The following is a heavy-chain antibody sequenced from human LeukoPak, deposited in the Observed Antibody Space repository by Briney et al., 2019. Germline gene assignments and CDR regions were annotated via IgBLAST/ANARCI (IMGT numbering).Heavy chain of an antibody. D-gene: IGHD6-19*01. V-gene: IGHV1-8*02. Sequence: ASVKVSCKASGYTFTSYDINWVRQATGQGLEWMGWMNPNSGNTGYAQKFQGRVTMTRDTSTSTVYMELSSLRSEDTAVYYCARGRIEYSSAVAFDIWGQGTMVTVSS. CDR1: GYTFTSYD. CDR3: ARGRIEYSSAVAFDI. CDR2: MNPNSGNT. J-gene: IGHJ3*02.